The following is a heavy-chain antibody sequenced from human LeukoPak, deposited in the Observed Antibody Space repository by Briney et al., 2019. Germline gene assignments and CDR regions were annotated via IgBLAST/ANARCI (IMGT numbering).Heavy chain of an antibody. Sequence: GSLRLSCAASGFTFNNYGVSWIRQPPGKGLEWIGYIYYSGSTNYNPSLKSRVTISVDTSKNQFSLKLSSVTAADTAVYYCARTTEGGYTYDYFYYYYMDVWGKGTTVTISS. CDR2: IYYSGST. CDR3: ARTTEGGYTYDYFYYYYMDV. D-gene: IGHD5-18*01. V-gene: IGHV4-59*01. J-gene: IGHJ6*03. CDR1: GFTFNNYG.